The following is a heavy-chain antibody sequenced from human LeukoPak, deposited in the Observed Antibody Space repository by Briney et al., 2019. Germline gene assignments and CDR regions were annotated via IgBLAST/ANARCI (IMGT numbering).Heavy chain of an antibody. CDR3: ASARLTRVTEFVY. Sequence: PSETLSLTCTVSGGSISSYYWSWIRQPPGKGLEWIGYIYYSGSTNYNPSLKSRVTISVDTSKNQFSLKLSSVTAADTALYYCASARLTRVTEFVYWGQGTLVTVSS. V-gene: IGHV4-59*01. D-gene: IGHD4-17*01. CDR1: GGSISSYY. J-gene: IGHJ4*02. CDR2: IYYSGST.